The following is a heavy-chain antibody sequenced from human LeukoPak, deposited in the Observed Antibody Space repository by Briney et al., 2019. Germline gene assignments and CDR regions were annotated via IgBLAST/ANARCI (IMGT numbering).Heavy chain of an antibody. CDR1: GYTFTGYY. CDR3: ARNLDCSGGSCYSFALQLFDY. Sequence: ASVKVSCKASGYTFTGYYMHWARQAPGQGLEWMGWINPNSGGTNYAQKFQGRVTMTRDTSISTAHMELSRLRSDDTAVYYCARNLDCSGGSCYSFALQLFDYWGQGTLVTVSS. V-gene: IGHV1-2*02. CDR2: INPNSGGT. D-gene: IGHD2-15*01. J-gene: IGHJ4*02.